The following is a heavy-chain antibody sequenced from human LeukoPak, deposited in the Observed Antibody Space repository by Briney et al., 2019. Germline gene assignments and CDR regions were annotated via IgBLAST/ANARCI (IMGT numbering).Heavy chain of an antibody. J-gene: IGHJ4*02. CDR3: ARDLGAYYYDSSGYVFDY. D-gene: IGHD3-22*01. CDR1: GGSFSGYY. V-gene: IGHV4-34*01. Sequence: SETLSLTCAVYGGSFSGYYWSWIRQPPGKGLEWIGSIYYSGSTYYNPSLKSRVTISVDTSKNQFSLKLSSVTAADTAVYYCARDLGAYYYDSSGYVFDYWGQGTLVTVSS. CDR2: IYYSGST.